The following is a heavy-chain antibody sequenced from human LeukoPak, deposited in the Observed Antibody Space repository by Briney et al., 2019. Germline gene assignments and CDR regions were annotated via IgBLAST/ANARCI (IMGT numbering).Heavy chain of an antibody. Sequence: PGGSLRLSCAASGFTFRSYGMHWVRQATGKGLEWVAFIRYDETDKYYADSVKGRFTISRDNSKNTLYLQMSSLRAEDTAVYYCATAANYYYMDVWGKGTTVTVSS. V-gene: IGHV3-30*02. CDR2: IRYDETDK. D-gene: IGHD6-25*01. CDR3: ATAANYYYMDV. CDR1: GFTFRSYG. J-gene: IGHJ6*03.